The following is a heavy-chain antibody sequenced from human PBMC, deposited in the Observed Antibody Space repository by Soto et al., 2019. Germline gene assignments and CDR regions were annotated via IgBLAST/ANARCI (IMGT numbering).Heavy chain of an antibody. CDR2: IRSKAYGGTT. CDR1: GFTFGDYA. J-gene: IGHJ5*02. D-gene: IGHD3-3*01. CDR3: TRGDYDFWSGYYNWFDP. V-gene: IGHV3-49*03. Sequence: EVQLVESGGGLVQPGRSLRLSCTASGFTFGDYAMSWFRQAPGKGLEWVGFIRSKAYGGTTEYAASVKGRFTISRDDSKSIAYLQMNSLKTEDTAVYYCTRGDYDFWSGYYNWFDPWGQGTLVTVSS.